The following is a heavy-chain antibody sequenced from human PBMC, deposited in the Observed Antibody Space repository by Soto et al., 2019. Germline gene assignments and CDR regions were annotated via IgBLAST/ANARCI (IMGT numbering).Heavy chain of an antibody. CDR1: GFIFSNYA. Sequence: PGGSLRLSCAASGFIFSNYAMSWVRQAPGKGLEWVSSISGSGGSTYYGDSVKGRFTISRDNSKNTLYLQMNSLRAEDTAVYYCAKISGIAVTGTVVFDYWGQGTLVTVSS. CDR3: AKISGIAVTGTVVFDY. J-gene: IGHJ4*02. V-gene: IGHV3-23*01. D-gene: IGHD6-19*01. CDR2: ISGSGGST.